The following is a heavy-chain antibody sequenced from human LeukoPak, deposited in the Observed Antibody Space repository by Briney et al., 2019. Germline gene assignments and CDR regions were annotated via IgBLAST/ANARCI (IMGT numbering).Heavy chain of an antibody. V-gene: IGHV1-69*04. D-gene: IGHD6-13*01. J-gene: IGHJ6*02. CDR1: GGTFSSYA. Sequence: SVKVSCKASGGTFSSYAISWVRQAPGQGLEWMGRIIPILGIANYAQKFQGRVTITADKSTSTAYMELSSLRSEDTAVYYCAREVEQQLVLFRYYYYGMDVWGQGTTVTVSS. CDR2: IIPILGIA. CDR3: AREVEQQLVLFRYYYYGMDV.